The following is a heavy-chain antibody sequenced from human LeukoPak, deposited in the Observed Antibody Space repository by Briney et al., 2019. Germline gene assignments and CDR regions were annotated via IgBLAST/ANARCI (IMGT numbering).Heavy chain of an antibody. J-gene: IGHJ4*02. CDR3: ARDLDSSGYYIPFDY. D-gene: IGHD3-22*01. CDR1: GFTFSGYS. V-gene: IGHV3-21*01. CDR2: ISTSSSYI. Sequence: GGSLRLSCAASGFTFSGYSMNWVRQAPGKGLEWVSSISTSSSYIYYADSVKGRFTISRDNAKNSLYLQMNSLRAEDTAVYYCARDLDSSGYYIPFDYWGQGTLVTVSS.